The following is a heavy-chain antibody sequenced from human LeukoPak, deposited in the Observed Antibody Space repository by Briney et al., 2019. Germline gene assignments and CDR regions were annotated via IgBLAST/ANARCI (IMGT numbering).Heavy chain of an antibody. J-gene: IGHJ4*02. V-gene: IGHV3-23*01. CDR3: ATRGGRGSFDN. D-gene: IGHD5-12*01. Sequence: GGSLRLSCAASGFRFNIYAMSWVRQAPGKGLEWVSAISGSGGSTYYADSVRDRFTISRDNFKNTLYLQMTSLRVDDRAVYFCATRGGRGSFDNWGQGTLVSV. CDR1: GFRFNIYA. CDR2: ISGSGGST.